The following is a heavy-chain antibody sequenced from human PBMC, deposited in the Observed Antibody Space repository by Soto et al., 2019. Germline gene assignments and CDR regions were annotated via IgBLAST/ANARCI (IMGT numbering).Heavy chain of an antibody. CDR3: ARAPGKTGTTHYGMDV. V-gene: IGHV3-30-3*01. CDR2: ISYDGSNK. D-gene: IGHD1-7*01. CDR1: GLPFSSYC. J-gene: IGHJ6*02. Sequence: GGSLRLSCAASGLPFSSYCMRWVSKDPGKGLEWVAVISYDGSNKYYADSVKGRFTISRDNSKNTLYLQMNSLRAEDTAVYYCARAPGKTGTTHYGMDVWGQGTTVTVSS.